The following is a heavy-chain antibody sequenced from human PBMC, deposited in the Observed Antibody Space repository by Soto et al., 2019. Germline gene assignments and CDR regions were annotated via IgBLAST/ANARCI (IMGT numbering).Heavy chain of an antibody. J-gene: IGHJ1*01. CDR3: ARGRLVF. V-gene: IGHV2-5*02. CDR1: GFSLSTSGVG. D-gene: IGHD1-26*01. Sequence: QITLKESGPTLVKPTQTLTLTCTFSGFSLSTSGVGVGWIRQPPGKALEWLALIYWDDDKRYSPSLKSRLTISKDISKNQSVPTMTNMDDVDAASYYCARGRLVFWGQGTLVTVS. CDR2: IYWDDDK.